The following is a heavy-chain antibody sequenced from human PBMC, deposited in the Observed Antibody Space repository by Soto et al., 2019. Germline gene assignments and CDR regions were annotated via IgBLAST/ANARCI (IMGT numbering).Heavy chain of an antibody. CDR2: TIPLLNVA. J-gene: IGHJ4*02. CDR1: GGTFSTST. V-gene: IGHV1-69*02. D-gene: IGHD5-12*01. Sequence: QVQLVQSGAEVKKPGSSVKVSCKASGGTFSTSTFTWVRQAPGQGLEWMGRTIPLLNVADYAQDFQGRLTTTAEKSTSTAYIELNSLTSQDTALYYCPRHSPIGRTYSGYAAIDSWGQGTLVTVSS. CDR3: PRHSPIGRTYSGYAAIDS.